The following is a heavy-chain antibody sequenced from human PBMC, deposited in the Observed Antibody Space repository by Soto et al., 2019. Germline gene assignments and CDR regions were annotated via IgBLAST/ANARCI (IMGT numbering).Heavy chain of an antibody. V-gene: IGHV3-48*01. J-gene: IGHJ3*02. CDR3: ARTPAAHDAFGI. D-gene: IGHD2-2*01. Sequence: EVQLVESGGGLVQPGGSLRLSCAASGFTFSSYSMNWVRQAPGKGLEWVSYISSSSSTIYYADSVKGRFTISRDNAKNSLYLQMNSLRAEDTAVYYCARTPAAHDAFGIWGQGTMVTVSS. CDR2: ISSSSSTI. CDR1: GFTFSSYS.